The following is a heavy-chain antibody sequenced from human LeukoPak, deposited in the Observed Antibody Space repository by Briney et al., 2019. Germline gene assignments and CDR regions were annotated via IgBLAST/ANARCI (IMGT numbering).Heavy chain of an antibody. CDR3: ARHEEGSWYRGGAEY. J-gene: IGHJ4*02. CDR2: ISYTGST. Sequence: PSETLSLTCAVYGGSFSGYYWSWIRQPPGKGLEWIGYISYTGSTNYNPSLKSRVTISVDTSKNQFSLKLTSVTAADTAVYYCARHEEGSWYRGGAEYWGQGTLVTVSS. CDR1: GGSFSGYY. V-gene: IGHV4-59*08. D-gene: IGHD6-13*01.